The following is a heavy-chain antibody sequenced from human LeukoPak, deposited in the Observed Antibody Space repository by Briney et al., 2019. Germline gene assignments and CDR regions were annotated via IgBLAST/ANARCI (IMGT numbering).Heavy chain of an antibody. V-gene: IGHV3-72*01. D-gene: IGHD2-2*01. Sequence: SCKASGYTFTGYYMDWVRQAPGKGLEWVGRTRNKANSYTTEYAASVKGRFTISRDDSKNSLYLQMNSLKTEDTAVYYCARFGVVPAARYYYGMDVWGKGTTVTVSS. CDR2: TRNKANSYTT. CDR3: ARFGVVPAARYYYGMDV. J-gene: IGHJ6*04. CDR1: GYTFTGYY.